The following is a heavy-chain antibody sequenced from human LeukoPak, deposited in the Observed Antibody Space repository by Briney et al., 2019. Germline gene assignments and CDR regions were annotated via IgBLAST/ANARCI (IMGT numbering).Heavy chain of an antibody. CDR2: IKTDGSEK. CDR1: GFTFSSYW. Sequence: GGSLRLSCAASGFTFSSYWMKWVRQAPGKGLEWVANIKTDGSEKYYVDSVKGRFTISRDNAKNSLYLQMNSLRAEDTAVYFCTVGGGIKTPVDYWGQGTLVTVSS. V-gene: IGHV3-7*01. D-gene: IGHD1-26*01. CDR3: TVGGGIKTPVDY. J-gene: IGHJ4*02.